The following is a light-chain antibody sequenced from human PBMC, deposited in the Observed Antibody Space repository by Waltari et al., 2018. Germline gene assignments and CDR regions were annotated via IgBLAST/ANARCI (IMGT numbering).Light chain of an antibody. J-gene: IGLJ3*02. CDR1: SSDIGGYRY. CDR2: EVT. V-gene: IGLV2-14*01. Sequence: QSALTQPASVSGSPGQSITISCTGTSSDIGGYRYVSWYQPHLGEAPKLMIYEVTNRPSGISDRFSGSKSDNTASLTISGLQMEDEADYYCSSYTSDSTWVFGGGTKLTVL. CDR3: SSYTSDSTWV.